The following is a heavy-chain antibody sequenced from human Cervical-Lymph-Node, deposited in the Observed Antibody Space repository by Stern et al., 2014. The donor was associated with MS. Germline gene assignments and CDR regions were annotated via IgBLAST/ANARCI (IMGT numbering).Heavy chain of an antibody. Sequence: QLQLQESGPGLVKPSETLSLTCTVSGGSITNRDYWGWIRQSPGKGLEWIGRVYYSGITYYRPSLKSRANISLDTSKNHFYLKLISVTATDTAVYFCARGVTAVTNYVPNWCFDLWGRGTLVTVSS. CDR2: VYYSGIT. J-gene: IGHJ2*01. D-gene: IGHD4-11*01. V-gene: IGHV4-39*02. CDR1: GGSITNRDY. CDR3: ARGVTAVTNYVPNWCFDL.